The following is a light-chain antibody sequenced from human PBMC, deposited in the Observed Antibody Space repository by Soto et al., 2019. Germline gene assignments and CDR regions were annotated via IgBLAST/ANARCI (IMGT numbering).Light chain of an antibody. CDR2: KAS. CDR3: QQYNKWPWT. V-gene: IGKV1-5*03. CDR1: QTISTW. J-gene: IGKJ1*01. Sequence: DIQMTQSASTLSASVGDRVTITCRASQTISTWLSWYQQKAGKAPKVLIYKASSLQIGVPSRFSGSGAGTEFTLTISSLQSEDFAVYYCQQYNKWPWTFGQGTKVDIK.